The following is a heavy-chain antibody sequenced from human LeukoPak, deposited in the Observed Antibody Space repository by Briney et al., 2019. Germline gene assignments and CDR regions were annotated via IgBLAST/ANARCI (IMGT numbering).Heavy chain of an antibody. CDR3: ARIECSGGNCYSGYYYYYYMDV. Sequence: KPSETLSLTCTVSGYSISSGYYWGWIRQPPGKGLEWIGSIYHTGITYYNPSLKGRVTISVDTSKNQFSLKLSSVTAADTAVYYCARIECSGGNCYSGYYYYYYMDVWGKGTTVTVSS. D-gene: IGHD2-15*01. J-gene: IGHJ6*03. CDR1: GYSISSGYY. CDR2: IYHTGIT. V-gene: IGHV4-38-2*02.